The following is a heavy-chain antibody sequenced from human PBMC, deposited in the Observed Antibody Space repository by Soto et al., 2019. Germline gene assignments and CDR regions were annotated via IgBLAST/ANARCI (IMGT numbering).Heavy chain of an antibody. CDR2: IYYSGST. V-gene: IGHV4-59*01. CDR1: GGSISSYY. D-gene: IGHD5-12*01. CDR3: ARERRDGYKHYFDY. Sequence: QVQLQESGPGLVKPSETLSLMCTVSGGSISSYYWSWIRQPPGKGLEWIGYIYYSGSTNYNPSLKIRSTISVNTSKNQFSLKLSSVTAADTAVYYCARERRDGYKHYFDYWGQGTLVTVSS. J-gene: IGHJ4*02.